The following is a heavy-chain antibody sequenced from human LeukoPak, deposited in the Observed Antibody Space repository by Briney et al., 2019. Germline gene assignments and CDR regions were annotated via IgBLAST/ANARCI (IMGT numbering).Heavy chain of an antibody. D-gene: IGHD3-22*01. CDR1: GYSISSGYY. CDR2: IHHSGST. V-gene: IGHV4-38-2*01. CDR3: ARRDVSGYYSSYWYFDL. Sequence: ASETLSLTCAVSGYSISSGYYWGWIRQSPGKGLEWIGTIHHSGSTYYNPSLKSRVTISVDRSKNQFSLRLSSVTAADTAVYYCARRDVSGYYSSYWYFDLWGRGTLVTVSS. J-gene: IGHJ2*01.